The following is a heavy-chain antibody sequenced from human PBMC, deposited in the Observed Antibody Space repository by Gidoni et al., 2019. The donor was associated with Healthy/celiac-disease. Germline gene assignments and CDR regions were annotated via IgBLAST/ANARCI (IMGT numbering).Heavy chain of an antibody. D-gene: IGHD3-3*01. V-gene: IGHV2-5*01. CDR3: AHTHITIFGVVRWFDP. Sequence: QITLKESGPTLVKPTQTLTLPCTFPGFSLSTSGAGVGWIRQPPGKALEWLALIYWNDDKRYSPSLKSRLTITKDTSENQVVLTMTNMDPVDTATYYGAHTHITIFGVVRWFDPWGQGTLVTVSS. J-gene: IGHJ5*02. CDR2: IYWNDDK. CDR1: GFSLSTSGAG.